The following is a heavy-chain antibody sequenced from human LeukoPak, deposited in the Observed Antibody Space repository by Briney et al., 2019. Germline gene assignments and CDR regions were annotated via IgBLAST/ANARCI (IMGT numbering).Heavy chain of an antibody. V-gene: IGHV4-59*08. D-gene: IGHD3-22*01. CDR1: GGSISSYY. CDR3: ARHLRRAYYYDSSGTNNWFDP. Sequence: SETLSLTCTVSGGSISSYYWSWIRQPPGKGLEWIGYIYYSGSTNYNPSLKSRVTISVDTSKNQFSLKLSSVTAADTAVYYCARHLRRAYYYDSSGTNNWFDPWGQGTLVTVSS. CDR2: IYYSGST. J-gene: IGHJ5*02.